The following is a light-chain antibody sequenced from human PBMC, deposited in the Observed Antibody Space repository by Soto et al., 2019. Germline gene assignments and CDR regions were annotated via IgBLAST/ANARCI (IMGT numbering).Light chain of an antibody. CDR1: QRISAF. CDR3: QQSYRLPLT. V-gene: IGKV1-39*01. J-gene: IGKJ4*01. CDR2: SAS. Sequence: DIQMTQSPSPVSAFVGESVTITCHASQRISAFLNWYHQKPGKAPKLLIYSASYLQSGVPSNFSGSGSGTDFTLSIVTLQPEDSGTYFCQQSYRLPLTFGGGTKVEI.